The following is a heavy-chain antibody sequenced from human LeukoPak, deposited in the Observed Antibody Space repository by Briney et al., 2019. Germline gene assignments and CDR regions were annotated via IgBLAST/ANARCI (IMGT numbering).Heavy chain of an antibody. J-gene: IGHJ4*02. CDR3: ARLMVGQAGVGATHFDF. V-gene: IGHV3-30*02. CDR2: IRHDGSDK. D-gene: IGHD1-26*01. CDR1: GFSFSSYG. Sequence: GGSLRLSCAASGFSFSSYGMHWVRQAPDKGLEWLTFIRHDGSDKYYADSVKGRFTISRDNSKNTLYLQIDSPRVEDTAVYYCARLMVGQAGVGATHFDFWGQGTLVAVSS.